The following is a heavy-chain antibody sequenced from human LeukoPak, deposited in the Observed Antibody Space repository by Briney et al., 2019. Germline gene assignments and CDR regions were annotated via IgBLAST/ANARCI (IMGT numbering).Heavy chain of an antibody. Sequence: PSETLSLTCTVSGGSISSRSYYWGWIRRPPGKGLEWIANIYSSGSTYQNPSLKSRVTISVDTSKTHFSLKLSSLTAADTAVYYCGSQFYDSSGYYFQHWGQGTLVTVSS. CDR3: GSQFYDSSGYYFQH. CDR2: IYSSGST. J-gene: IGHJ1*01. D-gene: IGHD3-22*01. CDR1: GGSISSRSYY. V-gene: IGHV4-39*02.